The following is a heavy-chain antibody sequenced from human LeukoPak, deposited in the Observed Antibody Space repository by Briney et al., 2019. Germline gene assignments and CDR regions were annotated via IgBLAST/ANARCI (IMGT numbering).Heavy chain of an antibody. J-gene: IGHJ4*02. V-gene: IGHV3-23*01. Sequence: GGSLRLSCVASGFTFRNCGMTWVRQAPGKGLEWVSTISGSGGSTYYAGSVKGRFTISRDNSKNTLYLQMNSLRAEDTAVYYCAKLHNLNSDYWGQGTLVTVSS. CDR3: AKLHNLNSDY. D-gene: IGHD1-14*01. CDR2: ISGSGGST. CDR1: GFTFRNCG.